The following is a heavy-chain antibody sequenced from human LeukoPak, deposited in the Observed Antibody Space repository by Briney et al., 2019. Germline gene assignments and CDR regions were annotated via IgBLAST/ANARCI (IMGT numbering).Heavy chain of an antibody. CDR3: ARDRGVPAAAISNWFDP. CDR2: IYYSGST. V-gene: IGHV4-59*01. J-gene: IGHJ5*02. CDR1: GGSISSYY. D-gene: IGHD2-2*01. Sequence: SETLSLTCTVSGGSISSYYWSWIRQPPGKGLEWIGYIYYSGSTNYNPSLKSRVTISVDTSKNQFSLKLSPVTAADTAVYYCARDRGVPAAAISNWFDPWGQGTLVTVSS.